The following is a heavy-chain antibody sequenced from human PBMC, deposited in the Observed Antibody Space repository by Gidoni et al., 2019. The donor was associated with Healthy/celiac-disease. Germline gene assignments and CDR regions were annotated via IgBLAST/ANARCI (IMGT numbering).Heavy chain of an antibody. D-gene: IGHD1-26*01. V-gene: IGHV3-23*01. Sequence: EVQLLESGVGFIKPGGSLRLSCAASGFTFSSYAMSWVRQAPGKGLEWVSAISGSGGSTYYADAVKGRLTISRDNSKNTLYLKMNSRRAEDTGVYYCAKGLELLMVDYWGQGTLVTVSS. CDR2: ISGSGGST. CDR3: AKGLELLMVDY. CDR1: GFTFSSYA. J-gene: IGHJ4*02.